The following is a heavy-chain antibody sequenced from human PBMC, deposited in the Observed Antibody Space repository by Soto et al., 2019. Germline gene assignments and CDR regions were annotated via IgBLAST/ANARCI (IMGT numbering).Heavy chain of an antibody. Sequence: SETLSLTCAVSSGSISSSNWWSWVRQPPGKGLEWIGEIYHSGSTNYNPSLKSRVTISVDKSKNRFSLKLSSVTAADTAVYYCARVQSWSNDRHFDYWGQGTLVTVSS. J-gene: IGHJ4*02. CDR2: IYHSGST. D-gene: IGHD6-13*01. V-gene: IGHV4-4*02. CDR3: ARVQSWSNDRHFDY. CDR1: SGSISSSNW.